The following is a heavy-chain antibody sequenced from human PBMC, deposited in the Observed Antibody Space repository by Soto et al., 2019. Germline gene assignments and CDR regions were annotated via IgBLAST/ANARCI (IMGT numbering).Heavy chain of an antibody. CDR1: GFTFSSYG. Sequence: GSLRLSCAASGFTFSSYGMHWVRQAPGKGLEWVAVIWYDGSNKNYADSVKGRFTISRDNSKNTLYLQMNSLRAEDTAVYYCARSIAARRWASGYYYYGMDVWGQGTTVTVSS. V-gene: IGHV3-33*01. CDR2: IWYDGSNK. D-gene: IGHD6-6*01. J-gene: IGHJ6*02. CDR3: ARSIAARRWASGYYYYGMDV.